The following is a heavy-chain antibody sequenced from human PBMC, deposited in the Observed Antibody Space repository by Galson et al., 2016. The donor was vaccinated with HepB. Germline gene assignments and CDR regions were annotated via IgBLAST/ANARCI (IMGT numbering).Heavy chain of an antibody. CDR1: GFTFSSYA. CDR2: ISGSGGST. CDR3: AKEGPVGGYGKNWFDP. V-gene: IGHV3-23*01. J-gene: IGHJ5*02. Sequence: SLRLSCAASGFTFSSYAMSWVRQTPGKGLEWVSAISGSGGSTYYADSVKGRFTISRDNSKNTLYLQMNSLRAEDTAIYYCAKEGPVGGYGKNWFDPWGQGTLVTVPS. D-gene: IGHD3-16*01.